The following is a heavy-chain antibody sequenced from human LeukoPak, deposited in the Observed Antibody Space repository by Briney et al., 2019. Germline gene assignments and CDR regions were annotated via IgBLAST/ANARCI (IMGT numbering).Heavy chain of an antibody. V-gene: IGHV1-18*01. CDR2: ISAYNGNT. CDR3: ARASPRYCSGGSCYGQKYYFDY. J-gene: IGHJ4*02. D-gene: IGHD2-15*01. Sequence: ASVKVSCKASGYTFTSYGISWVRQAPGQGLEWMGWISAYNGNTNYGQKLQGRVTMTTDTSTSTAYMELRSLRSDDTAVYYCARASPRYCSGGSCYGQKYYFDYWGQGTLVTVSS. CDR1: GYTFTSYG.